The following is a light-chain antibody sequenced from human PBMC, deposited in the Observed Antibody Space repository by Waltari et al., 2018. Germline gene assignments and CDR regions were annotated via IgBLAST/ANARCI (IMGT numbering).Light chain of an antibody. J-gene: IGLJ3*02. CDR1: SGHSTNV. CDR2: VNSDGSH. Sequence: QLVLTQSPSASASLGASVKLTCTLSSGHSTNVIAWLQKRPEKGPRYLMKVNSDGSHNKGDEIPGRVSGSSSGAERYLTISSLQAEDESDYYCQTGGHGTWVFGGGTKLTVL. CDR3: QTGGHGTWV. V-gene: IGLV4-69*01.